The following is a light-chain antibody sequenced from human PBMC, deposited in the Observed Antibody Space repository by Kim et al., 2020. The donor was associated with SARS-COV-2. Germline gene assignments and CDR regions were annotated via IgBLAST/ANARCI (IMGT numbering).Light chain of an antibody. CDR3: QQSHNLPLT. CDR2: DAS. CDR1: QDISIY. V-gene: IGKV1-33*01. Sequence: ASVGDRVAITCQASQDISIYLNWYQQKPGRAPDLLIYDASSLETGVPPRFSGSGSGTDFTFTITSLQPEDIATYYCQQSHNLPLTFGGGTKVDIK. J-gene: IGKJ4*01.